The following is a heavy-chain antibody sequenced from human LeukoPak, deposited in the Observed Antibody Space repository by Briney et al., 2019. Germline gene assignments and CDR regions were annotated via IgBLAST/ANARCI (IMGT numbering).Heavy chain of an antibody. V-gene: IGHV3-21*01. J-gene: IGHJ5*02. CDR3: ARDNSDYGDWRFDP. D-gene: IGHD4-17*01. CDR2: ISSSSSYI. CDR1: GFTFSSYW. Sequence: GGSLRLSCAASGFTFSSYWMSWVRQAPGKGLEWVSSISSSSSYIYYADSVKGRFTISRDNAKNSLYLQMNSLRAEDTAVYYCARDNSDYGDWRFDPWGQGTLVTVSS.